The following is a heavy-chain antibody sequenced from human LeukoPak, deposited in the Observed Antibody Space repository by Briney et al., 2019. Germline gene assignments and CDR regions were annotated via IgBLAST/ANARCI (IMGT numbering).Heavy chain of an antibody. CDR3: ARSTMVRGVIPPPSDY. CDR1: GYTFTSYY. D-gene: IGHD3-10*01. J-gene: IGHJ4*02. CDR2: INPSGGST. Sequence: GASVKVSCKASGYTFTSYYMHWVRQAPGQGLEWMGVINPSGGSTSYAQKFQGRVTMTRDTSTSTVYMELSSLRSEDTAVYYCARSTMVRGVIPPPSDYWGQGTLVTVSS. V-gene: IGHV1-46*01.